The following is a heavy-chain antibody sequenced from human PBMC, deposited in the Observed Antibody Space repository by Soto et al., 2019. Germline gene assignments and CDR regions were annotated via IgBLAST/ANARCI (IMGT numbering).Heavy chain of an antibody. D-gene: IGHD3-22*01. V-gene: IGHV3-30-3*01. CDR2: ISYDGSNK. CDR3: ARDFTYYHSSGYLDC. Sequence: PGGSLRLSCAASGFTFSSYSMHWVRQAPCKGLEWVAVISYDGSNKYYADSVKGRFTISRDNSKNTLYLQMNSLRAEDTAVYYCARDFTYYHSSGYLDCCGRGTLLTFCS. J-gene: IGHJ4*02. CDR1: GFTFSSYS.